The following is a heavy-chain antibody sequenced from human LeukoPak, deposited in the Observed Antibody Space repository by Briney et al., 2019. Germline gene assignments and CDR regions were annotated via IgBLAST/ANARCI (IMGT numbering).Heavy chain of an antibody. J-gene: IGHJ4*02. CDR3: ALRYGFWSGYWKTNYYFDY. CDR2: INPNSGGT. CDR1: GYTFTGYY. D-gene: IGHD3-3*01. V-gene: IGHV1-2*02. Sequence: ASVKVSCKASGYTFTGYYMHWVRQAPGQGLEWMGWINPNSGGTNYAQKFQGRVTMTRDTSISTAYMELSRLRSDDTAVYYCALRYGFWSGYWKTNYYFDYWGQGTLVTVSS.